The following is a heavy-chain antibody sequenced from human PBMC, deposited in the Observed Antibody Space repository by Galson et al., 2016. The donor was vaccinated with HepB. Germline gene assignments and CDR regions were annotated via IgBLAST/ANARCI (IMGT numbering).Heavy chain of an antibody. CDR2: ISSRSKHM. CDR1: GFSFNTYT. D-gene: IGHD3-16*02. J-gene: IGHJ3*02. CDR3: SRNLNVITSGGVIVTGAFDI. V-gene: IGHV3-21*01. Sequence: SLRLSCAASGFSFNTYTMNWVRQAPGKGLEWVSSISSRSKHMYYADSLKGRFTISRDNTKNSLFLLMNRLRAEDTAVYYCSRNLNVITSGGVIVTGAFDIWGQGTMVTVSS.